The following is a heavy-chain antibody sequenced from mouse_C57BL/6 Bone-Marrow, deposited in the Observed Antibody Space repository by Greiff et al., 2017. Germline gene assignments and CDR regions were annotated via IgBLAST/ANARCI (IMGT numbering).Heavy chain of an antibody. CDR1: GFTFSSYG. Sequence: EVQGVESGGDLVKPGGSLKLSCAASGFTFSSYGMSWVRQTPDKRLEWVATISSGGSYPYYPDGVKGRFTISIDNAKNTLYLQMRSLKSEDTAMYYCARHTTNWDAPLYYFDDWGQGTTLTVSS. V-gene: IGHV5-6*01. D-gene: IGHD4-1*02. J-gene: IGHJ2*01. CDR2: ISSGGSYP. CDR3: ARHTTNWDAPLYYFDD.